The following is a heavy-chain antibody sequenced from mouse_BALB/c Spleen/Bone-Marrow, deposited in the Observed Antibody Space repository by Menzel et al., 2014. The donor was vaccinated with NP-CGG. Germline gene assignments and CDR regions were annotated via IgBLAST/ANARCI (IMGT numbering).Heavy chain of an antibody. D-gene: IGHD1-1*01. J-gene: IGHJ4*01. CDR1: GFVFRRHR. CDR2: IDPDSPPT. V-gene: IGHV4-1*02. Sequence: EVQRVEPGDGLAEPGGFLQLPCAAPGFVFRRHRARWVRHAPGKGLAWTGEIDPDSPPTNYTPSLKDKFIISRDNAKNTLYLQMSKVRSEDTALYYCARLYYYGPYYYAMDSWGQGTSVTVSS. CDR3: ARLYYYGPYYYAMDS.